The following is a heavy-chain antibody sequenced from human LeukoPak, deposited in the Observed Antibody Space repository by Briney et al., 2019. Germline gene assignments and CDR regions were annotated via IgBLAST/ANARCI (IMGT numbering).Heavy chain of an antibody. J-gene: IGHJ3*02. Sequence: SETLSLTCAVYGGSFSGYYWSWIRQPAGKGLEWIGRIYTSGSTNYNPSLKSRVTMSVDTSKNQFSLKLSSVTAADTAVYYCARGGSFNYDSSGYYYVGAFDIWGQGTMVTVSS. CDR2: IYTSGST. D-gene: IGHD3-22*01. CDR3: ARGGSFNYDSSGYYYVGAFDI. V-gene: IGHV4-59*10. CDR1: GGSFSGYY.